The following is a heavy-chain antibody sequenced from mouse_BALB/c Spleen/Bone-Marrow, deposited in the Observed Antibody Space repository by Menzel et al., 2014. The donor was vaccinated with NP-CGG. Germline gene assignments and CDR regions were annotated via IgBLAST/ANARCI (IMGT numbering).Heavy chain of an antibody. CDR2: IDPATGNT. CDR1: GFNIKDTY. D-gene: IGHD3-1*01. V-gene: IGHV14-3*02. Sequence: VQLQQSGAELVKPGASVKLSCKASGFNIKDTYMHWVKQRPEQGLEWIGRIDPATGNTKYDPKFQGKATITADTSSNTAYLQLSSLTSEDTAVYYCARRAARATGFFYWGQGTLVSVPA. J-gene: IGHJ3*01. CDR3: ARRAARATGFFY.